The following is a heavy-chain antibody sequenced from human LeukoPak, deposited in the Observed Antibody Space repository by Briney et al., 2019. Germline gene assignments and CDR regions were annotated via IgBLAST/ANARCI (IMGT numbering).Heavy chain of an antibody. Sequence: SETLSLTCTVSGYSIDSGYYWGWIRQAPGKGLEWIGSIYHSGNTYYNPSLKSRVTISVDTSNSQFSLKLNSVTAADTAVYYCARAGGPVGGKEFDYWGQGTLVTVSS. D-gene: IGHD6-19*01. CDR3: ARAGGPVGGKEFDY. V-gene: IGHV4-38-2*02. J-gene: IGHJ4*02. CDR2: IYHSGNT. CDR1: GYSIDSGYY.